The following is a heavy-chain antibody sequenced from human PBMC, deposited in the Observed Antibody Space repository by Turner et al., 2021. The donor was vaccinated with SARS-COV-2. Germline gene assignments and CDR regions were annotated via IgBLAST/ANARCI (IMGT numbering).Heavy chain of an antibody. CDR2: IDPADVEK. D-gene: IGHD3-3*01. J-gene: IGHJ6*02. CDR1: GYTFPELS. V-gene: IGHV1-24*01. Sequence: VQLVQSGSEVKKPGASVTVSCKVSGYTFPELSMHWVRQAPGKGLEWMRVIDPADVEKIYAQKFQGIVTMTEDTSTDTVYMELSSLRSEDTAVYYCATTNAIFGVVTNYSYYYGMDVWGQGTTVTGSS. CDR3: ATTNAIFGVVTNYSYYYGMDV.